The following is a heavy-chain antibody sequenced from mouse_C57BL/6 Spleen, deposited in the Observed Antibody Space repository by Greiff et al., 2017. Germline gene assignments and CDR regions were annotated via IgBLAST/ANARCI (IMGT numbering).Heavy chain of an antibody. D-gene: IGHD1-1*01. CDR3: ASGSGYFDV. V-gene: IGHV1-50*01. J-gene: IGHJ1*03. CDR1: GYTFTSYW. Sequence: QVQLQQPGAELVKPGASVKLSCKASGYTFTSYWMQWVKQRPGQGLEWIGEIDPSDSYTNYNQKFKGKATLTVATSSSPAYMQLSSLTSEGSAVYYCASGSGYFDVWGKGTTVTVSS. CDR2: IDPSDSYT.